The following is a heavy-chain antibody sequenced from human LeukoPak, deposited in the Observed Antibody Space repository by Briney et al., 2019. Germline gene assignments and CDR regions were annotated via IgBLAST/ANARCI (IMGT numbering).Heavy chain of an antibody. V-gene: IGHV3-48*03. CDR1: GFTFSNYE. CDR3: ASETHDYNWFDP. D-gene: IGHD1-1*01. J-gene: IGHJ5*02. Sequence: PGGSLRLSCAASGFTFSNYEMNWVRQAPGKGLEWVSYISSSGSTIHYADSVKGRFTISRDNAKNSLYLQMNSLRAEDTAVYYCASETHDYNWFDPWGQGTLVTVSS. CDR2: ISSSGSTI.